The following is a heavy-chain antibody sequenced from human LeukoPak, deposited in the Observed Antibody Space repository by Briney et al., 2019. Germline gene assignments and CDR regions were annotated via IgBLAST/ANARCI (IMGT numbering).Heavy chain of an antibody. D-gene: IGHD3-10*01. CDR1: GFTLSSYA. V-gene: IGHV3-23*01. CDR3: AKDLLITMVRGVIITEYYFDY. Sequence: GGSLRLSCAASGFTLSSYAMSWVRQAPGKGLEWVSAISGSGGSTYYADSVKGRFTISRDNSKNTLYLQMNSLRAEDTAVYYCAKDLLITMVRGVIITEYYFDYWGQGTLVTVSS. CDR2: ISGSGGST. J-gene: IGHJ4*02.